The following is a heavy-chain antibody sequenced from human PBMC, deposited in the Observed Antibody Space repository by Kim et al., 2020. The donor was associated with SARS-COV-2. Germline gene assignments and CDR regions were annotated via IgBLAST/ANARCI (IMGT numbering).Heavy chain of an antibody. CDR1: GGSISSYY. CDR3: ARGDWGFGVWCAFDI. J-gene: IGHJ3*02. Sequence: SETLSLTCTVSGGSISSYYWSWIRQPPGKGLEWIGYIYYSGSTNYNPSLKSRVTISVDTSKNQFSLKLSSVTAADTAVYYCARGDWGFGVWCAFDIWGQGTMVTVSS. D-gene: IGHD3-10*01. V-gene: IGHV4-59*01. CDR2: IYYSGST.